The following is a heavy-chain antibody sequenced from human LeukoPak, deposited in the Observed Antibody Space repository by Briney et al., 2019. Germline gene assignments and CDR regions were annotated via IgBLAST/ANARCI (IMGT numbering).Heavy chain of an antibody. Sequence: SETLSLTCTVSGGSIGIYYWSWIRQPAGKGLEWIGRIYTSGNTNYNPSLKSRVTMSVDTSKNQFSLKLSSVTAADAAVYYCARDRGDYGGPDYWGQGTLVTVSS. J-gene: IGHJ4*02. CDR3: ARDRGDYGGPDY. CDR2: IYTSGNT. CDR1: GGSIGIYY. D-gene: IGHD4-23*01. V-gene: IGHV4-4*07.